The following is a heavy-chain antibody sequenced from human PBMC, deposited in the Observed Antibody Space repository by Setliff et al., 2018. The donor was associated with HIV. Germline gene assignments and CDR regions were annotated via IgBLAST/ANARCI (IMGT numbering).Heavy chain of an antibody. J-gene: IGHJ6*03. CDR1: GFTISYYG. CDR3: ARDRASVRDTIFGGAQYYYYMDV. V-gene: IGHV3-7*01. D-gene: IGHD3-3*01. CDR2: IKEGGSEK. Sequence: GGSLRLSCVASGFTISYYGMHWVRQAPGKGLEWVASIKEGGSEKYYVASVKGRFTMSRDNAKNSLYLQMNSLRADDTAVYYCARDRASVRDTIFGGAQYYYYMDVWGKGTTVTVSS.